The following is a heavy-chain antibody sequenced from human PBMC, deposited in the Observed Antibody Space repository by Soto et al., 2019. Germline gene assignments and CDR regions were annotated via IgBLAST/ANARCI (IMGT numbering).Heavy chain of an antibody. CDR3: ARDLGGSYYYYYGMDV. J-gene: IGHJ6*02. CDR1: GFTFSSYG. Sequence: QVQLVESGGGVVQPGRSLRLSCAASGFTFSSYGMHWVRQAPGKGLEWVAVIWYDGSNKYYADSVKGRFTISRDNSKNTLYLQMNSLRAEDTAVYYCARDLGGSYYYYYGMDVWGQGTTVTVSS. V-gene: IGHV3-33*01. D-gene: IGHD1-26*01. CDR2: IWYDGSNK.